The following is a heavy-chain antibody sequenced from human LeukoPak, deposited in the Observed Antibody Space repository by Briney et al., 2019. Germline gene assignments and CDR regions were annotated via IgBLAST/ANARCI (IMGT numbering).Heavy chain of an antibody. Sequence: ASVKVSCKASGYTFTSYDVNWVRQATGQGLEWMGWMNPNSGNTGYAQKFQGRVTMTRDTSLRTAYMELSSLRSEDTAVYYCARFLWQYNWFDPWGQGTLVTVSS. J-gene: IGHJ5*02. CDR3: ARFLWQYNWFDP. V-gene: IGHV1-8*01. CDR2: MNPNSGNT. D-gene: IGHD2-21*01. CDR1: GYTFTSYD.